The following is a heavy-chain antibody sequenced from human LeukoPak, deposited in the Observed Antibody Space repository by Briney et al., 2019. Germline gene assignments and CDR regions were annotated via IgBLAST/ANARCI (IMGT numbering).Heavy chain of an antibody. J-gene: IGHJ6*03. CDR3: AKGGFCSGYYKPPPYYSYYSIDV. Sequence: GSLRLSCAASGFTFDDYAMHWVRQAPGKGVEWVSVINGDGGSTFYADSVNVPFPTSRDHSKISLYLQMNNLTTEHTALYSCAKGGFCSGYYKPPPYYSYYSIDVWGKGTTVTVSS. V-gene: IGHV3-43*02. CDR1: GFTFDDYA. D-gene: IGHD3-3*01. CDR2: INGDGGST.